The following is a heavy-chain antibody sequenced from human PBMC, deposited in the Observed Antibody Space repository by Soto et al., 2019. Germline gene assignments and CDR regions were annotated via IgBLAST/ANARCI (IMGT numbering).Heavy chain of an antibody. CDR3: ASHSSSRGGFDY. CDR1: GYSFTSYW. D-gene: IGHD6-6*01. J-gene: IGHJ4*02. V-gene: IGHV5-51*01. Sequence: GESLKISCKGSGYSFTSYWIGWVRQMPGKGLEWMGIIYPGDSDTRYSPYFQGQVTISAGKSISTAYLQWSSLKASDAAMYDCASHSSSRGGFDYWGQGTLVTVSS. CDR2: IYPGDSDT.